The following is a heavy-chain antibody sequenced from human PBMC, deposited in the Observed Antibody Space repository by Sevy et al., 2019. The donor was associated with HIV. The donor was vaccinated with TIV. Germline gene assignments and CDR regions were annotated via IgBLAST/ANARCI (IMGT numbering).Heavy chain of an antibody. V-gene: IGHV1-2*02. J-gene: IGHJ4*02. CDR2: IYPNGGDT. CDR3: ARGKREEWLLYLDN. Sequence: ASVKVSCKTSGYTFAAYYIHWVRQAPGQGLEWLGWIYPNGGDTTYAQKFQGRVTVTMITSIKTVYMELSRLRSDDTAVYYCARGKREEWLLYLDNWGQGTLVTVSS. CDR1: GYTFAAYY. D-gene: IGHD3-3*01.